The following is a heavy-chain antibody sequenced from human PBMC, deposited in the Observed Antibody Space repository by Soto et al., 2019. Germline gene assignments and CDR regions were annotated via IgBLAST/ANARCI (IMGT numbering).Heavy chain of an antibody. CDR2: IYYSGST. Sequence: SDTLSLTCTVSGGSISIGGYYWSWILHHPGKGLEWIGYIYYSGSTYYNPSLKSRVTMSVDTSKNQFSLKLGSVTAADTAVYYCARGHYYGSGSYRFANWFAPWGQGTLVTVSS. CDR1: GGSISIGGYY. D-gene: IGHD3-10*01. CDR3: ARGHYYGSGSYRFANWFAP. V-gene: IGHV4-31*03. J-gene: IGHJ5*02.